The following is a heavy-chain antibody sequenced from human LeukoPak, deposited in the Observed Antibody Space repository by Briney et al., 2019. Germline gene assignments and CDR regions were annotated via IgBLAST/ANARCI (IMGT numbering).Heavy chain of an antibody. CDR3: SMFIKPPYSFAY. CDR1: GHSISTGYY. D-gene: IGHD3-10*02. J-gene: IGHJ4*02. Sequence: PSETLSLTCTVSGHSISTGYYWGWIRQPPGQGLQWIGNIYQTGSTYYNPSLKSRVTISLDTSKNQFSLKLNSVTAADTAIYYCSMFIKPPYSFAYWGQGALPTVSS. V-gene: IGHV4-38-2*02. CDR2: IYQTGST.